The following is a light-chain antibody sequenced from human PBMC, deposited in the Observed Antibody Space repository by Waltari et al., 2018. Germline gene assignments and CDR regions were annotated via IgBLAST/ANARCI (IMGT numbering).Light chain of an antibody. Sequence: DIQLTQSPSFLSASVGDRVTITCRASQGISSYLTWFQQKPGKAPKLLIYAASTLQSGVPSRFSGSGSGTEFTLTISSLQPEDFATYYCQQYNTYSRTFGRGTTVDVK. CDR3: QQYNTYSRT. CDR2: AAS. CDR1: QGISSY. V-gene: IGKV1-9*01. J-gene: IGKJ1*01.